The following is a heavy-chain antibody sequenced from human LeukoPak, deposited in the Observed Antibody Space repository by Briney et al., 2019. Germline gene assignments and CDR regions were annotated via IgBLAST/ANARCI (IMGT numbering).Heavy chain of an antibody. CDR3: ARGAAPRMGATRPDY. J-gene: IGHJ4*02. V-gene: IGHV1-46*01. CDR2: INPSGGST. Sequence: ASVKVSCKASGYTFTSYYMHWVRQAPGQGLEWMGIINPSGGSTSYAQKLQGRVTMTRDMSTSTVYMELSSLRSEDTAVYYCARGAAPRMGATRPDYWGQGTLVTVSS. D-gene: IGHD1-26*01. CDR1: GYTFTSYY.